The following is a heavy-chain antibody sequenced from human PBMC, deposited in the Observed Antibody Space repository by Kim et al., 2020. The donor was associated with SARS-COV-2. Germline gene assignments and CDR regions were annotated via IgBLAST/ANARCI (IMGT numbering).Heavy chain of an antibody. V-gene: IGHV3-11*01. CDR1: GFTYDDYY. CDR3: ARRVNDDCSGIDY. Sequence: GGSLRLSCTASGFTYDDYYMAWIRQAPGMGLEWISFIGGSGVTKFYADSVKSRFTISRDNAKKTVYLQMNNLRVEDTAVYYCARRVNDDCSGIDYWGQG. J-gene: IGHJ4*02. CDR2: IGGSGVTK. D-gene: IGHD3-3*01.